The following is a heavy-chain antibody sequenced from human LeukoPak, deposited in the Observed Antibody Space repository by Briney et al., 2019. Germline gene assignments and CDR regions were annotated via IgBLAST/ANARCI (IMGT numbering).Heavy chain of an antibody. V-gene: IGHV4-4*02. D-gene: IGHD6-6*01. J-gene: IGHJ4*02. CDR3: ARVIAAPPNFDY. Sequence: SETLSLTCAVSSGSIFSSNWWSWVRQPPGKGLEWIGQIFHSGSTSYSPSLKSRVTISVDTSKNQFSLKLSSVTAADTAVYYCARVIAAPPNFDYWGQGTLVTVSS. CDR2: IFHSGST. CDR1: SGSIFSSNW.